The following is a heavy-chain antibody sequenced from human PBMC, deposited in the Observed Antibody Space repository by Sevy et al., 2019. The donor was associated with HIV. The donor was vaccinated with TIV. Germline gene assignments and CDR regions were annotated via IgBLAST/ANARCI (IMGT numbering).Heavy chain of an antibody. CDR3: AIDPRDGGDY. V-gene: IGHV3-48*02. CDR2: ISTGSTTI. CDR1: GFIFSSYS. D-gene: IGHD3-16*01. Sequence: GGSLRLSCAASGFIFSSYSMIWVRQAPGKGLEWISYISTGSTTIYYADSVKGRFTVSRDNARSSLFLQMNSLRDEDTAVYYCAIDPRDGGDYWGQGTLVTVSS. J-gene: IGHJ4*02.